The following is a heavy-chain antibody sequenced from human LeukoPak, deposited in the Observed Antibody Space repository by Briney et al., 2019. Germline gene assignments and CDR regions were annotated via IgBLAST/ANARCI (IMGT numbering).Heavy chain of an antibody. J-gene: IGHJ5*02. V-gene: IGHV3-30*02. CDR3: ARSMVRGVNNWFDP. CDR2: IRYDGSNK. Sequence: GGSLRLSCAASGFTFSSYGMHWVRQAPGKGLEWVAFIRYDGSNKYYADSVKGRFTISRDNSKNTLYLQMNSLRAEDTAVYYCARSMVRGVNNWFDPWGQGTLVTVSS. CDR1: GFTFSSYG. D-gene: IGHD3-10*01.